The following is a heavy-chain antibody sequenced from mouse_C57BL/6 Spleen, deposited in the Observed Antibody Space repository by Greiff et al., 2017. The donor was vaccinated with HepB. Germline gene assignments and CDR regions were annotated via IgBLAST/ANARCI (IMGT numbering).Heavy chain of an antibody. CDR2: IRLKSDNYAT. J-gene: IGHJ2*01. CDR1: GLTFSNYW. Sequence: EVMLVESGGGLVQPGGSMKLSCVASGLTFSNYWMNWVRQSPEKGLEWVAQIRLKSDNYATHYAESVKGRFNISRDDSKSSVYLQMYNLRAEDTGIYYCTDPSNWDEDYWGQGTTLTVSS. CDR3: TDPSNWDEDY. D-gene: IGHD4-1*01. V-gene: IGHV6-3*01.